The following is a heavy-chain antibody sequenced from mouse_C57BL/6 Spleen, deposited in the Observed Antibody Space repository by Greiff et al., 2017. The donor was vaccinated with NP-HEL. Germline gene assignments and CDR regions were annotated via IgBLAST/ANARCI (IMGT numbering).Heavy chain of an antibody. CDR2: IYPGDGDT. CDR1: GYAFSSYW. Sequence: SGAELVKPGASVKISCKASGYAFSSYWMNWVKQRPGKGLEWIGQIYPGDGDTNSNGKFKGKATLTADKSSSTAYMQLSSLTSEDSAVYFCARETTVGAMDYWGQGTSVTVSS. J-gene: IGHJ4*01. V-gene: IGHV1-80*01. D-gene: IGHD1-1*01. CDR3: ARETTVGAMDY.